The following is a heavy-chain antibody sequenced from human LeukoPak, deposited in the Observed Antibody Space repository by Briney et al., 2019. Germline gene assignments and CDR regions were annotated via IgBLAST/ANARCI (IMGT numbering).Heavy chain of an antibody. D-gene: IGHD2-2*01. CDR2: IYTSGST. Sequence: PSETLSLTCAVSGGSITASGYYWSWIRQPAGKGLEWIGRIYTSGSTNYNPSLKSRVTMSVDTSKNQFSLKLSSVTAADTAVYYCARDHGVPGTAAPYSWFDPWGQGTLVTVSS. CDR1: GGSITASGYY. V-gene: IGHV4-4*07. J-gene: IGHJ5*02. CDR3: ARDHGVPGTAAPYSWFDP.